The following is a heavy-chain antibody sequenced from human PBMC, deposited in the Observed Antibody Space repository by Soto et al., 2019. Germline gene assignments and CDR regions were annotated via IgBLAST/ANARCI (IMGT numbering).Heavy chain of an antibody. CDR1: GYTFTSYY. CDR3: ARLNPHYYDSSGYPPPNDY. Sequence: ASVKVSCKASGYTFTSYYMHWVRQAPGQGLEWMGKINPSGGSTSYAQKFQGRVTMTKDTSTSTVYMELSSLRSEDTAVYYCARLNPHYYDSSGYPPPNDYWGQGTLVTVSS. V-gene: IGHV1-46*01. CDR2: INPSGGST. J-gene: IGHJ4*02. D-gene: IGHD3-22*01.